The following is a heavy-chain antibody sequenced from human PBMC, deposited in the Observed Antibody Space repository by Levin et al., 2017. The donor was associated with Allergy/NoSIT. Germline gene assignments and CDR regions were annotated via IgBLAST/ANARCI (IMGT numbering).Heavy chain of an antibody. Sequence: SETLSLTCAVSGGSISSGGYSWSWIRQPPGKGLEWIGYIYHSGSTYYNPSLKSRVTISVDRSKNQFSLKLSSVTAADTAVYYCARLGYSSGWYFDYWGQGTLVTVSS. CDR1: GGSISSGGYS. CDR3: ARLGYSSGWYFDY. CDR2: IYHSGST. D-gene: IGHD6-19*01. V-gene: IGHV4-30-2*01. J-gene: IGHJ4*02.